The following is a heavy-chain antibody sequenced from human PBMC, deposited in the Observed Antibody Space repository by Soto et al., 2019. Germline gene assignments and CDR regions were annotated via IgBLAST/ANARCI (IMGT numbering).Heavy chain of an antibody. CDR3: ARGRRGYYYDSSGYYPRGYNWFDP. V-gene: IGHV1-46*01. CDR1: GYTFTSYY. J-gene: IGHJ5*02. CDR2: INPSGGST. D-gene: IGHD3-22*01. Sequence: ASVKVSCKASGYTFTSYYMHLVRQAPGQGLESMGIINPSGGSTSYAQKFQGRVTMTRDTSTSTVYMELSSLRSEDTAVYYCARGRRGYYYDSSGYYPRGYNWFDPWGQGTLVTVSS.